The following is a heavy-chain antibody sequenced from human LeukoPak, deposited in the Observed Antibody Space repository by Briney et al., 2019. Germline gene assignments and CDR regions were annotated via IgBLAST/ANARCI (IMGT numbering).Heavy chain of an antibody. CDR3: AKDLRGYSYGAYFDY. D-gene: IGHD5-18*01. CDR2: ISWNSGSI. V-gene: IGHV3-9*01. J-gene: IGHJ4*02. CDR1: GFTFDDYA. Sequence: PGRSLRLSCAASGFTFDDYAMHWVRQAPGKGLEWVSGISWNSGSIGYADSVKGRFTISRDNAKNSLYLQMNSLRAEDTALYYCAKDLRGYSYGAYFDYWGQGTLVTVSS.